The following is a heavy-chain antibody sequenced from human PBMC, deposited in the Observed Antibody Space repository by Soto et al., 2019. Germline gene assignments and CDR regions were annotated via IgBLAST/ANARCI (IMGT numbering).Heavy chain of an antibody. J-gene: IGHJ4*02. CDR2: IYRSGST. CDR1: GSSISSGGYS. V-gene: IGHV4-30-2*01. Sequence: QLQLQESGSGLVNPSQTLSLNCAVSGSSISSGGYSWSWLRQPPGKGLEWIGYIYRSGSTYYNPPIKGRVTISVDRSKNQFSLKLSSVTAADTAVYYCARGQVVAAQHWGQGTLVTVSS. CDR3: ARGQVVAAQH. D-gene: IGHD2-15*01.